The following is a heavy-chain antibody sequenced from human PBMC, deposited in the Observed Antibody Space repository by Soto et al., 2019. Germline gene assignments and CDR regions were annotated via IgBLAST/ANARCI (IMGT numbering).Heavy chain of an antibody. V-gene: IGHV3-30*18. J-gene: IGHJ5*02. CDR1: GFTFSSYG. Sequence: GGSLRLSCAASGFTFSSYGMHWVRQAPGKGLEWVAVISYDGSNKYYADSVKGRFTISRDNSKSTLYLQMNSLRAEDTAVYYCAKDSLLYSGWFDPWGQGTLVTVSS. CDR2: ISYDGSNK. D-gene: IGHD2-2*02. CDR3: AKDSLLYSGWFDP.